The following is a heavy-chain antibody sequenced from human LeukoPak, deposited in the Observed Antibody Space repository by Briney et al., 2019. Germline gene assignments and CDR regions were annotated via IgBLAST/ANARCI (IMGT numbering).Heavy chain of an antibody. CDR1: GFSFEDYA. Sequence: GGSLRLSCAGSGFSFEDYAMHWVRQAPGKGLEWLSIISWNSGYIGYADSVKGRFTISRDNAKNSLYLQMNSLRAEDTAVYYRARVGGYYFDYWGQGTLVTVSS. CDR2: ISWNSGYI. CDR3: ARVGGYYFDY. J-gene: IGHJ4*02. D-gene: IGHD1-26*01. V-gene: IGHV3-9*01.